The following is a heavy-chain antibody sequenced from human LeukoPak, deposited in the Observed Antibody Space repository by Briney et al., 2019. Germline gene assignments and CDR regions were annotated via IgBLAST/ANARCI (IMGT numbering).Heavy chain of an antibody. CDR3: ARHLASSTSCLFDY. V-gene: IGHV4-39*01. D-gene: IGHD2-2*01. CDR1: GGSVTSSSHY. CDR2: IYYSGST. Sequence: SENLSLTCTVSGGSVTSSSHYWGWIRQPPGKGLEWIASIYYSGSTYYNPSLKSRVTISVDTSKNQFSLKLSSVTAADTAVYYCARHLASSTSCLFDYWGQGTLVTVSS. J-gene: IGHJ4*02.